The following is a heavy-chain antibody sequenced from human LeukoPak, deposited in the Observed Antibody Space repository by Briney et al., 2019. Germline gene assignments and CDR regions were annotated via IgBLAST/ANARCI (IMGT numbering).Heavy chain of an antibody. CDR1: GFTFRTYA. J-gene: IGHJ4*02. Sequence: GGSLRLSCAAAGFTFRTYAMSWVRQAPGKGLEWVSGISDSGDGTYYAESVKGRFTISRDNSKNTLYLQMNSLRAEDTAVYYCAKDAVLLWFGELFTYFDYWGQGTLVTVSS. V-gene: IGHV3-23*01. CDR2: ISDSGDGT. CDR3: AKDAVLLWFGELFTYFDY. D-gene: IGHD3-10*01.